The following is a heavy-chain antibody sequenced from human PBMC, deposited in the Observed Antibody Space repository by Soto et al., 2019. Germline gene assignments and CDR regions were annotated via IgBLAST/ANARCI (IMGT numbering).Heavy chain of an antibody. CDR3: TTDLLEMSRGLPFGVY. CDR1: GFTVRYAW. Sequence: NPGGSLRLSCAVSGFTVRYAWRSWVRRAPGKGLEWVGRSGSETDGGTADNAAPVKGRFSISRDDSKKMLYLQMNSMKTEDTAVYYCTTDLLEMSRGLPFGVYWGQGTPVTVSS. V-gene: IGHV3-15*04. J-gene: IGHJ4*02. D-gene: IGHD3-16*01. CDR2: SGSETDGGTA.